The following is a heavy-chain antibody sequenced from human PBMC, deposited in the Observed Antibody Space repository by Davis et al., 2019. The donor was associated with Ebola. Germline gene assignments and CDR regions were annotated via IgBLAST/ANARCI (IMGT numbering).Heavy chain of an antibody. CDR3: AKSGSNSFYDTFNI. CDR1: GFIFRSYA. Sequence: PGGSLRLSCAASGFIFRSYAMNWVRQAPGKGLECVSGISGDGGNTFYADSVKGRFTISRDNSENTLYLQMNSLRAEDTAVYYCAKSGSNSFYDTFNIWGQGTVVTVSS. J-gene: IGHJ3*02. D-gene: IGHD1-26*01. V-gene: IGHV3-23*01. CDR2: ISGDGGNT.